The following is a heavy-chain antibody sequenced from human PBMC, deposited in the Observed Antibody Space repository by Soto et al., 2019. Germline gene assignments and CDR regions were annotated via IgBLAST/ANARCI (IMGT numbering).Heavy chain of an antibody. V-gene: IGHV3-48*02. D-gene: IGHD2-2*02. J-gene: IGHJ3*01. CDR3: SREGGRHCSPTRCYNAFDG. CDR1: GFSFSAFS. CDR2: ISSTSNTI. Sequence: EVELVESGGGLVQPGGSLRLSCTSSGFSFSAFSMNWVRQAPGRGLEWVSYISSTSNTIYYADSVKGRFTISRDNAKNSLSLQMDSRRDEDTAVYYCSREGGRHCSPTRCYNAFDGWGQGTMVTVSS.